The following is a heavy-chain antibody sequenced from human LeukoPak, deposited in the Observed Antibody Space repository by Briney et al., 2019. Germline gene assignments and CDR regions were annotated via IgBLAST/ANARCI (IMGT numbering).Heavy chain of an antibody. CDR1: GYTFTSYG. CDR2: ISAYNGNT. J-gene: IGHJ4*02. Sequence: GASVKVSCKASGYTFTSYGISWVRQAPGQGLEWMRWISAYNGNTNYAQKLQGRVTMTTDTSTSTAYMELRSLRSDDTAVYYCARAKKYYDILTALSRAYFDYWGQGTLVTVSS. D-gene: IGHD3-9*01. CDR3: ARAKKYYDILTALSRAYFDY. V-gene: IGHV1-18*01.